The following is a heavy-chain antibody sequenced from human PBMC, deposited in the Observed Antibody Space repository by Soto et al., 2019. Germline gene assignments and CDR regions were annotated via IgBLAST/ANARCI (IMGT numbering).Heavy chain of an antibody. V-gene: IGHV1-3*01. CDR1: GYTFTSYA. Sequence: RASVKVSCKASGYTFTSYAMHWVRQAPGQRLEWMGWINAGNGNTKYSQKFQGRVTITRDTSASSAYMELSSLRSEDTAVYYCARVYTIFGVVGAFDIWGQGTMVTVSS. CDR3: ARVYTIFGVVGAFDI. D-gene: IGHD3-3*01. J-gene: IGHJ3*02. CDR2: INAGNGNT.